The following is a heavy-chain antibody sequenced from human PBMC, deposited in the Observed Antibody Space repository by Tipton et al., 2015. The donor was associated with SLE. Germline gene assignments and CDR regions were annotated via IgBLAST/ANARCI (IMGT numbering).Heavy chain of an antibody. V-gene: IGHV4-59*11. Sequence: GLVKPSETLSLTCTVSGGSISSHYWSWIRQPPGKGLEWIGYIYYSGSTNYNPSLKSRVTISVDTSKNQFSLRLSSVTAADTAVYYCARDYYGSGSYYSPFDYYYGMDVWGQGTTVTVSS. J-gene: IGHJ6*02. CDR1: GGSISSHY. CDR2: IYYSGST. CDR3: ARDYYGSGSYYSPFDYYYGMDV. D-gene: IGHD3-10*01.